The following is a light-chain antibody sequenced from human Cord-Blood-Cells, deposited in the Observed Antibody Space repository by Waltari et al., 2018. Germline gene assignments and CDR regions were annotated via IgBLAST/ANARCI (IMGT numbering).Light chain of an antibody. CDR3: QQYYSTPPT. J-gene: IGKJ4*01. CDR2: WAS. CDR1: ESVLYSSNNKNY. V-gene: IGKV4-1*01. Sequence: IVMTQSPDFLAVSLGERATINCNSSESVLYSSNNKNYLAWYQQKPGQPPKLLIYWASTRESGVPDRFSGSGSGTDFTLTISSLQAEDVAVYYCQQYYSTPPTFGGGTKVEIK.